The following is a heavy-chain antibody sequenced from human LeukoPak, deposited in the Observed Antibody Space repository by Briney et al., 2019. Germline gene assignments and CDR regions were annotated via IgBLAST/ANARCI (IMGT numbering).Heavy chain of an antibody. CDR2: ISSSGSTI. Sequence: GGSLRLSCAASGFTFSDYYMSWIRQAPGKGLEWVSYISSSGSTIYYADSVKGRFTISRDNAKNSLYPQMNSLRAEDTAVYCCARDLGTAMVTPYFDYWGQGTLVTVSS. CDR1: GFTFSDYY. V-gene: IGHV3-11*01. J-gene: IGHJ4*02. D-gene: IGHD5-18*01. CDR3: ARDLGTAMVTPYFDY.